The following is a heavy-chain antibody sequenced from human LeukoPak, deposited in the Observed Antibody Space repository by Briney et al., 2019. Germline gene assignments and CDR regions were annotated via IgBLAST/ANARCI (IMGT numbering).Heavy chain of an antibody. Sequence: PGGSLRLSCAASGFTFSSYAMSWVRQAPGKGLEWVSAISGSGGSTYYADSVKGRFTISRDNSKNTLYPQMNSLRAEDTAVYYCAKRGRIAAAGSRYYYYGMDVWGQGTTVTVSS. J-gene: IGHJ6*02. V-gene: IGHV3-23*01. CDR3: AKRGRIAAAGSRYYYYGMDV. D-gene: IGHD6-13*01. CDR2: ISGSGGST. CDR1: GFTFSSYA.